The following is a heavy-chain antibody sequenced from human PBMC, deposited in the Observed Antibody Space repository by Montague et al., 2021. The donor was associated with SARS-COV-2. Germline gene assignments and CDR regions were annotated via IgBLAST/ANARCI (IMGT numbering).Heavy chain of an antibody. CDR2: IFHNGDS. D-gene: IGHD5/OR15-5a*01. CDR1: GASISSHY. V-gene: IGHV4-59*05. J-gene: IGHJ4*02. Sequence: SETLSLTCSVSGASISSHYWSWIRQSPGKGLEWIGSIFHNGDSYYNPSLNTRVTISIDTSRNHFSLTLTSVTAPDTAVYYCARHVSNLRAAVDYFDYWGQGTPVTVSS. CDR3: ARHVSNLRAAVDYFDY.